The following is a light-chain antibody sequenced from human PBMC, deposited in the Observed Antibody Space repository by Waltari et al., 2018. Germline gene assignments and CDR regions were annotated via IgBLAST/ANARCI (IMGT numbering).Light chain of an antibody. V-gene: IGKV3-15*01. Sequence: EIVMTQSPATLSVSPGERATLSCMASQSVSSNLAWYQQKPGQAPSLLIYGASTRATGFPARFSGSGSGTEFTLTISSLQSEDFAVYYCQQYHNWWTFGQGTKVEIK. J-gene: IGKJ1*01. CDR1: QSVSSN. CDR3: QQYHNWWT. CDR2: GAS.